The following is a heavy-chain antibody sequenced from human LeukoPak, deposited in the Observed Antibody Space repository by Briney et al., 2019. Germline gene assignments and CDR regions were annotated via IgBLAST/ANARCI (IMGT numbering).Heavy chain of an antibody. Sequence: PGGSLRLSCAASGFTFSSYSMNWVRQAPGKGLEWVSSISSSSSYIYYADSVKGRFTISRDNAKNSLYLQMNSLRAEDTAVYYCARDSTSYYDFWSGYCFDYWVQGTLVTVSS. D-gene: IGHD3-3*01. CDR2: ISSSSSYI. CDR1: GFTFSSYS. CDR3: ARDSTSYYDFWSGYCFDY. V-gene: IGHV3-21*01. J-gene: IGHJ4*02.